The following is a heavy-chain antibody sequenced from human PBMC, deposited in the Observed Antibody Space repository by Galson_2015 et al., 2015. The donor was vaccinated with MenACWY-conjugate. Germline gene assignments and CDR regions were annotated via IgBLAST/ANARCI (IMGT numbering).Heavy chain of an antibody. V-gene: IGHV3-23*01. CDR2: IRGSGANT. Sequence: SLRLSCAASGFVFSNYAMTWVRQAPGKGLEWVSGIRGSGANTYYAGSVKGRFTVSRDNSKNTLYLQMNYLRPEDTAVYYCAREAQHSNWYLDLWGRGTLVTVSS. D-gene: IGHD2-15*01. CDR3: AREAQHSNWYLDL. J-gene: IGHJ2*01. CDR1: GFVFSNYA.